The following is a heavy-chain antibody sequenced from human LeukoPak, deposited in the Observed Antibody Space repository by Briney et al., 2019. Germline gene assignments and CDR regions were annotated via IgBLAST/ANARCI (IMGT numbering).Heavy chain of an antibody. CDR3: AIRTYYDSSGYYLGSAFDI. D-gene: IGHD3-22*01. J-gene: IGHJ3*02. CDR2: IIPISGTA. Sequence: GASVKVSCKASGGTFSSYAISWVRQAPGQGLEWMGGIIPISGTANYAQKFQGRVTITTDESTSTAYMELSSLRSEDTAVYYCAIRTYYDSSGYYLGSAFDIWGQGTMVTVSS. V-gene: IGHV1-69*05. CDR1: GGTFSSYA.